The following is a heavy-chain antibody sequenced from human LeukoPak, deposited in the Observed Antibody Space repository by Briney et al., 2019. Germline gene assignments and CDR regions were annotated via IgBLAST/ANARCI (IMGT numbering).Heavy chain of an antibody. CDR3: AREVYYDSSGYFDY. CDR2: MYYSGNT. Sequence: SETLSLTCTVSGGSISSSNYCWGWIRQPPGKGLEWIGSMYYSGNTYYNPSLKSRVTISVDKSKNQFSLKLSSVTAADTAVYYCAREVYYDSSGYFDYWGQGTLVTVSS. D-gene: IGHD3-22*01. V-gene: IGHV4-39*07. CDR1: GGSISSSNYC. J-gene: IGHJ4*02.